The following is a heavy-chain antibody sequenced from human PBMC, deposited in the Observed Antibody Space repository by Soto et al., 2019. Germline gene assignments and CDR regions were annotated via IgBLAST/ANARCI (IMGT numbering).Heavy chain of an antibody. CDR2: IYYSGST. J-gene: IGHJ4*02. D-gene: IGHD4-17*01. CDR3: ARGRYGDYDY. Sequence: QVQLQEPGPGLVKPSETLSLTCTVSGGSVSSGTYYWSWIRQPPGKRLEWIGYIYYSGSTSYNPSFKSRVTISLDTSKNQSSLKLRSVTAADTAIYYCARGRYGDYDYWGQGTLVTVSS. V-gene: IGHV4-61*01. CDR1: GGSVSSGTYY.